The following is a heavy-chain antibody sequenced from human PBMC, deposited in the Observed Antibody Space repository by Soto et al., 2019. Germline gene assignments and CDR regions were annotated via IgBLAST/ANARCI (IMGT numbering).Heavy chain of an antibody. CDR3: AREGPTVTTNGYFDY. CDR2: IYYSGST. J-gene: IGHJ4*02. V-gene: IGHV4-30-4*01. CDR1: GGSISSGDYY. D-gene: IGHD4-17*01. Sequence: SETLSLTCTVSGGSISSGDYYWSWIRQPPGKGLEWIGYIYYSGSTYYNPSLKSRVTISVDTSKNQFSLKLSSVTAADTAVYYCAREGPTVTTNGYFDYWGQGTLVTVSA.